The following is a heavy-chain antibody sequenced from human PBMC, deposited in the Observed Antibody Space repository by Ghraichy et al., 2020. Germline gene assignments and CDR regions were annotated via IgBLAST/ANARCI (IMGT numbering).Heavy chain of an antibody. D-gene: IGHD1-26*01. CDR2: SYHSGDT. Sequence: AETLSLTCTVSGYSISSGYYWGWIRQPPGKGLEWIGNSYHSGDTYYNPSLKSRVTILVETSKNQFSLRVNAVTAADTTVYFCARISGWELLPTYNWFDPWGQRTLVTVSS. V-gene: IGHV4-38-2*02. CDR1: GYSISSGYY. J-gene: IGHJ5*02. CDR3: ARISGWELLPTYNWFDP.